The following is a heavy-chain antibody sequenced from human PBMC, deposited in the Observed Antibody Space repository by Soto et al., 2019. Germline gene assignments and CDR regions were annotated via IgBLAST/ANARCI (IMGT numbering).Heavy chain of an antibody. J-gene: IGHJ4*02. D-gene: IGHD3-10*01. CDR2: INHSGST. CDR1: GGSFSGYY. Sequence: SETLSLTCAVYGGSFSGYYWSWIRQPPGKGLEWTGEINHSGSTNYNPSLKSRVTISVDTSKNQFSLKLSSVTAADTAVYYCARHLAAAGGYYGYWGQGTLVTVSS. CDR3: ARHLAAAGGYYGY. V-gene: IGHV4-34*01.